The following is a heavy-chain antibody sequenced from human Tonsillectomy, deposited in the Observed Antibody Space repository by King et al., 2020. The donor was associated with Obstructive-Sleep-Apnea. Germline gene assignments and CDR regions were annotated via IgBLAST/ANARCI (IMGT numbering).Heavy chain of an antibody. CDR3: ARVVIGPFGWFDP. Sequence: QLQESGPGLVKPSETLSLTCTVSGGSISSSSYYGVWIRQPPGKWLEWIGRIYYSGSTYYNPSPQSRVTISVDTAKNQFSLKLSSVTAADTAVYYCARVVIGPFGWFDPWGQGTLVTVSS. CDR1: GGSISSSSYY. D-gene: IGHD2-21*01. CDR2: IYYSGST. V-gene: IGHV4-39*07. J-gene: IGHJ5*02.